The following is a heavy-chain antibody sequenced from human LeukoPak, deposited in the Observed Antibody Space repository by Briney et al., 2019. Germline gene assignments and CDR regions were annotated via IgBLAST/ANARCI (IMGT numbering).Heavy chain of an antibody. Sequence: SGGSLRLSCAASGFTFSSYAMHWVRQAPGKGLGWVAVISYDGSNKYYADSVKGRFTISRDNSKNTLYLQMNSLRAEDTAVYYCARELHRDSSSSTFGYWGQGTLVTVSS. CDR1: GFTFSSYA. V-gene: IGHV3-30*01. J-gene: IGHJ4*02. D-gene: IGHD6-6*01. CDR2: ISYDGSNK. CDR3: ARELHRDSSSSTFGY.